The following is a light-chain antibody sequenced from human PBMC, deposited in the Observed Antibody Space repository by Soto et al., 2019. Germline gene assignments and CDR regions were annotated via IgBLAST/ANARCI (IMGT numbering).Light chain of an antibody. J-gene: IGKJ2*01. CDR3: QQTYGTPMYT. CDR2: AAS. CDR1: QSITNY. V-gene: IGKV1-39*01. Sequence: DIEMTQSPLSLSASVGDRVTITCRASQSITNYLNWYQQKPGKAPELLIYAASSLRSGVPSRFSGSGYGTDFTLTISSLQPEDFGSYYCQQTYGTPMYTFGQGTKLEI.